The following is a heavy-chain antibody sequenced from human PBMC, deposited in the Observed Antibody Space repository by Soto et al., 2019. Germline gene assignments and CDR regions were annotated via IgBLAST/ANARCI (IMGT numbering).Heavy chain of an antibody. CDR3: ALGTSDAFDI. Sequence: SETLSLTCADSGGSFSGYYWSWIRQPPGKGLEWIGEINHSGVTNYSPSLKSRVTISVDRSTKQFSLKLSSVTAADTAVYYCALGTSDAFDIWGQGTMVTVSS. V-gene: IGHV4-34*01. J-gene: IGHJ3*02. CDR1: GGSFSGYY. CDR2: INHSGVT.